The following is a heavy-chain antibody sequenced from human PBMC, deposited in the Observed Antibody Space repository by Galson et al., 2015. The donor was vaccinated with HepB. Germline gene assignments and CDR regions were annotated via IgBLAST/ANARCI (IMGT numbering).Heavy chain of an antibody. J-gene: IGHJ1*01. CDR1: GLTFSNYA. Sequence: SLRLSCAASGLTFSNYAMTWVRQAPGKGLEWVSTIGRSDDTTYYADSVKGRFTMSKDNSKNTLYLQMNSLRAEDTATYYCAKITGRFNDYFFWGQGTLVTVSS. D-gene: IGHD2/OR15-2a*01. CDR2: IGRSDDTT. CDR3: AKITGRFNDYFF. V-gene: IGHV3-23*01.